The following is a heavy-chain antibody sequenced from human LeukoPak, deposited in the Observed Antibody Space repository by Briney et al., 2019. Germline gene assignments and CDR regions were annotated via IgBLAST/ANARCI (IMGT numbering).Heavy chain of an antibody. Sequence: GASVKVSRKASGYTFTSYAMNWVRQAPGQGLEWMGWINTNTGNPTYAQGFTGRFVFSLDTSVSTAYLQISSLKAEDTAVYYCARVGSSSWYAPSRYWGQGTLVTVSS. J-gene: IGHJ4*02. D-gene: IGHD6-13*01. V-gene: IGHV7-4-1*02. CDR2: INTNTGNP. CDR3: ARVGSSSWYAPSRY. CDR1: GYTFTSYA.